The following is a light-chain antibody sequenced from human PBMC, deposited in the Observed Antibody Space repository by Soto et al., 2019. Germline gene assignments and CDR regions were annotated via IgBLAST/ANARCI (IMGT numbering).Light chain of an antibody. CDR3: AAWDDSLNGYV. CDR1: SSNIGNNA. Sequence: QSVLTQPPSVSEAPRQRVTISCPGSSSNIGNNAVNWYQQLPGKAPKLLIYYDDLLPSGVSDRFSGSKSGTSASLAISGLRSEDEADYYCAAWDDSLNGYVFGTGTKVTVL. J-gene: IGLJ1*01. CDR2: YDD. V-gene: IGLV1-36*01.